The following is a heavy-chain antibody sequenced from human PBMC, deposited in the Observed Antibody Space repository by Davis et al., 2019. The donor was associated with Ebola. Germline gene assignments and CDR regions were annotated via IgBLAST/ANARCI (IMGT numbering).Heavy chain of an antibody. CDR3: AREGHRGGSYFFDY. J-gene: IGHJ4*02. Sequence: AASVKVSCKASGYTFTGYYMHWVRRAPGQGLEWMGRINPYNGATNYAQKFQGRVTMTRDTSISTAYMELSRLTSDDTAVYYCAREGHRGGSYFFDYWGQGTLVTVSS. V-gene: IGHV1-2*06. CDR2: INPYNGAT. CDR1: GYTFTGYY. D-gene: IGHD1-26*01.